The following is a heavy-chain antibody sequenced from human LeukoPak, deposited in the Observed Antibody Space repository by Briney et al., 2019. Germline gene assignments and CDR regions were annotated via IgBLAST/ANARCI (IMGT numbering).Heavy chain of an antibody. J-gene: IGHJ3*02. CDR3: ATLLVVVPAASANI. D-gene: IGHD2-2*01. V-gene: IGHV3-30*03. CDR1: GFTFSSYG. Sequence: PGGSLRLSCAASGFTFSSYGMHWVRQAPGKGLEWVAVISYDGSNKYYADSVKGRFTISRDNSKNTLYLQMNSLRAEDTAVYYCATLLVVVPAASANIWGQGTMVTVSS. CDR2: ISYDGSNK.